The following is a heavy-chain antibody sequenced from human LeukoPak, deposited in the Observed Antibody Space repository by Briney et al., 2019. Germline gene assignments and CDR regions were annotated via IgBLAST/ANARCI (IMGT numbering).Heavy chain of an antibody. CDR2: IRGDGGNT. CDR3: AKDLPRWVGRLDS. Sequence: PGGSLRLSCAASGFTFSSYGMHWVRQAPGKGLEWVSLIRGDGGNTYYADSAKGRFTISRDNSKNSLYLQMNSLRTEDTALYYCAKDLPRWVGRLDSWGQGTLVTVSS. CDR1: GFTFSSYG. D-gene: IGHD1-26*01. J-gene: IGHJ4*02. V-gene: IGHV3-43*02.